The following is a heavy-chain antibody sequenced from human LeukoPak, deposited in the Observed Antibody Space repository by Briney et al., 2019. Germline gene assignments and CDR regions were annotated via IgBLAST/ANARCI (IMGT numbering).Heavy chain of an antibody. CDR2: INSDGSST. D-gene: IGHD1-26*01. J-gene: IGHJ4*02. Sequence: GGSLRLSCAASGFTFSSYWMHWVRQAPGKGLVWVSRINSDGSSTSYADSVKGRFTISRDNAKNTLYLQMNSLRAEDTAVYYCARAAPRGIVGATSLDYWGQGTLVTVSS. CDR1: GFTFSSYW. CDR3: ARAAPRGIVGATSLDY. V-gene: IGHV3-74*01.